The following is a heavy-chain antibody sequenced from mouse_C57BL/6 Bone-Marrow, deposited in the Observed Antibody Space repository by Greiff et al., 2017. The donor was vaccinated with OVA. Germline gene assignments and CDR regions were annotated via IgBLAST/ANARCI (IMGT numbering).Heavy chain of an antibody. Sequence: QVQLKQSGAELVKPGASVKLSCKASGYTFTSYWMQWVKQRPGQGLEWIGEIDPSDSYTNYNQKFKGKATLTVDTSSSTAYMQLSSLTSEDSAVYYCARGGGTWSWFAYWGQGTLVTVSA. CDR2: IDPSDSYT. D-gene: IGHD1-1*02. CDR1: GYTFTSYW. V-gene: IGHV1-50*01. CDR3: ARGGGTWSWFAY. J-gene: IGHJ3*01.